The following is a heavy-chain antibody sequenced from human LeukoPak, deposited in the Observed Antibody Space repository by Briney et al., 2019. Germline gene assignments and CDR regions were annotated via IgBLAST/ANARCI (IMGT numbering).Heavy chain of an antibody. CDR2: INPNSGGT. D-gene: IGHD1-26*01. Sequence: RASVKVSCKASGYTFTGYYMHWVRQAPGQGLEWMGWINPNSGGTNYAQKFQGWVTMTRDTSISTAYMELSRLRSDDTAVYYCAREGGGSYFLFDYWGQGTLVTVSS. CDR1: GYTFTGYY. CDR3: AREGGGSYFLFDY. J-gene: IGHJ4*02. V-gene: IGHV1-2*04.